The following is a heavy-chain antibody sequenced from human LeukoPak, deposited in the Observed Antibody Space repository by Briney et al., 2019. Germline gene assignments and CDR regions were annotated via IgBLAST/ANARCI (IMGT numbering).Heavy chain of an antibody. D-gene: IGHD6-13*01. CDR1: GGSISSGGYY. V-gene: IGHV4-31*03. Sequence: SQTLSLTCTVSGGSISSGGYYWSWIRQHPGKGLEWIGYIYYSGSTYYNPSLKSRVTISVDTSKNQFSLKLSSVTAADTAVYYCASHNPEYSSSWYYWGQGTLVTVSS. CDR2: IYYSGST. CDR3: ASHNPEYSSSWYY. J-gene: IGHJ4*02.